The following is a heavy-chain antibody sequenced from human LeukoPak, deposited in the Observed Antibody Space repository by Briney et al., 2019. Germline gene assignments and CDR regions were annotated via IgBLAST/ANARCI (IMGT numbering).Heavy chain of an antibody. CDR3: ARGPPLHCSGGSCYSGVSDY. D-gene: IGHD2-15*01. CDR1: GFTFSDYY. V-gene: IGHV3-11*04. J-gene: IGHJ4*02. Sequence: GGSLRLSCAASGFTFSDYYMSWIRQAPGKGLEWVSYISSSGSTIYYADSVKGRFTISRDNAKNSLYLQMNSLRAEDTAVYYCARGPPLHCSGGSCYSGVSDYWGQGTLVTVSS. CDR2: ISSSGSTI.